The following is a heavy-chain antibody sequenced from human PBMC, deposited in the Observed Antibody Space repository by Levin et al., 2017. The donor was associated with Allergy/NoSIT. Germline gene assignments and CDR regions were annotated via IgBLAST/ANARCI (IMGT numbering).Heavy chain of an antibody. CDR3: AKRITMIETYYYGMDG. V-gene: IGHV3-23*01. CDR2: ISGSGGST. J-gene: IGHJ6*02. D-gene: IGHD3-22*01. CDR1: GFTFSSYA. Sequence: GGSLRLSCAASGFTFSSYAMSWVRQAPGKGLEWVSAISGSGGSTYYADSVKGRFTISRDNSKNTLYLQMNSLRAEDTAVYYCAKRITMIETYYYGMDGWGQGTTVTVSS.